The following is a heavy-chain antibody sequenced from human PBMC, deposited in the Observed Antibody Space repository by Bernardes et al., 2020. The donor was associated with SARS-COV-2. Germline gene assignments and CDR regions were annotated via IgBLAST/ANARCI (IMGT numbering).Heavy chain of an antibody. J-gene: IGHJ4*02. D-gene: IGHD1-26*01. CDR3: VRAVVGATQFDC. V-gene: IGHV3-30-3*01. CDR2: TSNDGANK. CDR1: GFTISSHA. Sequence: GGYLRLSCAASGFTISSHAMHWVRQAPGKGLEWVALTSNDGANKLYADSVKGRFTISRDNSNNNFFLQMNSLRSEDTAVYYCVRAVVGATQFDCWGQGTLVTVSS.